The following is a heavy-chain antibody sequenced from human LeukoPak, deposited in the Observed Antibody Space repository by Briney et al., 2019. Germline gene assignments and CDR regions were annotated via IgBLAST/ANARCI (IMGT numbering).Heavy chain of an antibody. Sequence: SETLSLTCSVAGGSIDSSSHYWAWIRQPPGKGLEWIGSIYYSGSTYYSPSLKSRLTMSLDTSKNHFSLKLSSVTAADTAVYYCARVGYDFWGGPTFVDNWGQGTLVTVSS. CDR1: GGSIDSSSHY. D-gene: IGHD3-3*01. CDR3: ARVGYDFWGGPTFVDN. J-gene: IGHJ4*02. CDR2: IYYSGST. V-gene: IGHV4-39*07.